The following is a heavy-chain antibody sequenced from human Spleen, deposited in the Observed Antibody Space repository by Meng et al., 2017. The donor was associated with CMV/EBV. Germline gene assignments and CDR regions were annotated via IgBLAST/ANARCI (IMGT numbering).Heavy chain of an antibody. Sequence: TFSSYAMHWVRQAPGKGLEWVAVISYDGSNKYYADSVKGRFTISRDNSKNTLYLQMNSLRAEDTAVYYCARGRDCSGGSCYGEEFDPWGQGTLVTVSS. CDR2: ISYDGSNK. CDR1: TFSSYA. J-gene: IGHJ5*02. V-gene: IGHV3-30-3*01. D-gene: IGHD2-15*01. CDR3: ARGRDCSGGSCYGEEFDP.